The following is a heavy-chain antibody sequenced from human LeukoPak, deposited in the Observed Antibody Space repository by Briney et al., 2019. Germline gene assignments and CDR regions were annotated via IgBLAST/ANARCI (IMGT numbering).Heavy chain of an antibody. CDR2: IYYSGST. V-gene: IGHV4-39*01. CDR3: ASRSDDSSLYYFDY. D-gene: IGHD3-22*01. J-gene: IGHJ4*02. Sequence: SETLSLTCTVSGGSISSYYWGWIRQPPGKGLEWIGSIYYSGSTYDNPSLKSRVTISVHTSKNQLSLKLRSVTAADTAVYYCASRSDDSSLYYFDYWGQGTLVTVSS. CDR1: GGSISSYY.